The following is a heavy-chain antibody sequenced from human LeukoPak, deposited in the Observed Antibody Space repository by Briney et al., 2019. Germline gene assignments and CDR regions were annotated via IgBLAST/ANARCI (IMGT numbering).Heavy chain of an antibody. CDR3: ARQQGDGYNDFDY. Sequence: SETLSLTCTVSGGSISSYYSSWIRQPPGKGLEWIGYIYTSGSTNYNPSLKSRVTISVDTSKNQFSLKLSSVTAADTAVYYCARQQGDGYNDFDYWGQGTLVTVSS. D-gene: IGHD5-24*01. CDR2: IYTSGST. CDR1: GGSISSYY. J-gene: IGHJ4*02. V-gene: IGHV4-4*09.